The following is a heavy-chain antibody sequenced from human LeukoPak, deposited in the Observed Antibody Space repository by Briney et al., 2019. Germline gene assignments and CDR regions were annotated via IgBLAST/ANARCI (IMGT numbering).Heavy chain of an antibody. J-gene: IGHJ4*02. V-gene: IGHV4-39*01. Sequence: SETLSLTCTVSGGSISSSSYYWGWIRQPPGKGLEWIGSIYYSGSTYYNPSLKSRVTISVDTSKNQFSLKLSSVTAADTAVYYCAFASYSSSWSLLDYWGQGTLVTVSS. D-gene: IGHD6-13*01. CDR2: IYYSGST. CDR3: AFASYSSSWSLLDY. CDR1: GGSISSSSYY.